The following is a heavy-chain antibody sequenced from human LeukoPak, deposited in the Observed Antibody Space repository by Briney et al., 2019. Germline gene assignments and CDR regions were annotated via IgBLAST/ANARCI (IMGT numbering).Heavy chain of an antibody. CDR2: INHSGST. Sequence: SETLSLTCAVYGGSFSGYYWSWIRQPPGKGLEWIGEINHSGSTNYNPSLKSRVTLSVDTSKNQFSLKLSSVTAADTAVYYCARVGTNRPFDIWGQGTMVTVSS. V-gene: IGHV4-34*01. J-gene: IGHJ3*02. CDR3: ARVGTNRPFDI. CDR1: GGSFSGYY. D-gene: IGHD2-8*01.